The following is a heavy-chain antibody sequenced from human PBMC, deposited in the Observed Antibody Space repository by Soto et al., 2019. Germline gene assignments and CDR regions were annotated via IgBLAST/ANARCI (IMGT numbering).Heavy chain of an antibody. CDR2: INSDGSST. V-gene: IGHV3-74*01. J-gene: IGHJ4*02. CDR3: ARENQFLWSFDY. CDR1: GFTLSTYW. D-gene: IGHD3-10*01. Sequence: PGGSLRLSCAASGFTLSTYWMHWVRQGPGKGLLWVSRINSDGSSTDYADSVKGRFTISRDSAKDTLYLQMNSLRAEDTAMYYCARENQFLWSFDYWGQGTLVTVSS.